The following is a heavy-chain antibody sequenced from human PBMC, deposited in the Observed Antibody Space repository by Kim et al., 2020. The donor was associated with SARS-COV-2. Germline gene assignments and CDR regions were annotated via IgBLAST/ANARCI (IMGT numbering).Heavy chain of an antibody. J-gene: IGHJ3*02. CDR3: ARARMIVVVIGAFDI. V-gene: IGHV4-31*03. CDR2: IYYSGST. Sequence: SETLSLTSTVSGGSISSGGYYWSWIRQHPGKGLEWIGYIYYSGSTYYNPSLKSRVTISVDTSKNQFSLKLSSVTAADTAVYYCARARMIVVVIGAFDIWGQGTMVTVSS. CDR1: GGSISSGGYY. D-gene: IGHD3-22*01.